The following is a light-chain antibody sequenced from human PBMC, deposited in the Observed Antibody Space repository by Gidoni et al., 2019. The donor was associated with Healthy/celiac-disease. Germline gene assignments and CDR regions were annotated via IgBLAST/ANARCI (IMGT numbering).Light chain of an antibody. CDR3: QQYGSSRS. CDR2: GAS. J-gene: IGKJ2*03. CDR1: QSVSSSY. V-gene: IGKV3-20*01. Sequence: DIVLTQAPGTLSLSPGESATLSCRASQSVSSSYLAWYQQKPGQAPRLLIYGASSRATDIPDRFSGSGSGTDFTVTISRLGPEEFAVYYCQQYGSSRSVGQGTKLEIK.